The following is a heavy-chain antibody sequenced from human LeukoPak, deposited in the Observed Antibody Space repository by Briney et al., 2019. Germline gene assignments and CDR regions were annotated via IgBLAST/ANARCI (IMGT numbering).Heavy chain of an antibody. CDR3: WDTNWNGDWDY. J-gene: IGHJ4*02. CDR2: IKSKAHGGTT. Sequence: GGSLRLSCAASGFTFSNAWMHWVRQAPGKGLEWVGRIKSKAHGGTTDYAAPVKGRFTISRDDSKNTLYLQMSSLKTEDTAVYYCWDTNWNGDWDYWGQGTLVTVSS. CDR1: GFTFSNAW. V-gene: IGHV3-15*01. D-gene: IGHD1-1*01.